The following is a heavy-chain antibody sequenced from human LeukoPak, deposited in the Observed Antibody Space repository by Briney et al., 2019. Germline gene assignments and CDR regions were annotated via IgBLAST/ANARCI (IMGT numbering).Heavy chain of an antibody. CDR3: ARGGGYSSSWYSARVWNYYYYYMDV. V-gene: IGHV1-8*03. D-gene: IGHD6-13*01. J-gene: IGHJ6*03. CDR1: GYTFTSYD. Sequence: ASVKVSCKASGYTFTSYDINGVRQATGQGLEWMGWMNPNSGNTGYAQKFQGRVTITRNTSISTAYMELSSLRSEDTAVYYCARGGGYSSSWYSARVWNYYYYYMDVWAKGPRSPSP. CDR2: MNPNSGNT.